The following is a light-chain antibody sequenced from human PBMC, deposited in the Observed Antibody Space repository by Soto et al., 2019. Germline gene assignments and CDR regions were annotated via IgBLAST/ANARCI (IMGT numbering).Light chain of an antibody. J-gene: IGKJ3*01. CDR2: AAT. V-gene: IGKV1-39*01. Sequence: DIQMTQSPSSLSASVGDRVTITCRASQSSSIYLNWYQQKPGKAPKLLIYAATSLQSGVPSRFSAEGSGTDFTLTISSLQPEDFATYYCQQSSSTPPFTFGPGTKVDI. CDR1: QSSSIY. CDR3: QQSSSTPPFT.